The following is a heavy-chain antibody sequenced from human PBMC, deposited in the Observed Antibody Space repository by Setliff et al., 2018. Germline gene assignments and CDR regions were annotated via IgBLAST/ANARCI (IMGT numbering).Heavy chain of an antibody. CDR1: GGSISSSTFY. V-gene: IGHV4-39*07. D-gene: IGHD5-18*01. Sequence: SETLSLTCTVSGGSISSSTFYWGWIRQPPGKGLEWIGSINYYGSIFNDGTTYSTYYNPSLKSRVTISIDTSKNQFSLELRSVTAADTAVYYCARLPPLHTPMALTFDYWGQGILVTVSS. J-gene: IGHJ4*02. CDR3: ARLPPLHTPMALTFDY. CDR2: INYYGSIFNDGTTYST.